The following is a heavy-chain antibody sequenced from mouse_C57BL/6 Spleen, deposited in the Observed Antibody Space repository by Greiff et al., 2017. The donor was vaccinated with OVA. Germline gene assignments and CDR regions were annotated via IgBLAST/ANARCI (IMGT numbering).Heavy chain of an antibody. D-gene: IGHD1-1*01. Sequence: VHLVESGAELVKPGASVKISCKASGYAFSSYWMNWVKQRPGKGLEWIGQIYPGDGDTNYNGKFKGKATLTADKSSSTAYMQLSSLTSEDSAVYFCARDYYGSSYFDYWGQGTTLTVSS. J-gene: IGHJ2*01. CDR3: ARDYYGSSYFDY. CDR2: IYPGDGDT. CDR1: GYAFSSYW. V-gene: IGHV1-80*01.